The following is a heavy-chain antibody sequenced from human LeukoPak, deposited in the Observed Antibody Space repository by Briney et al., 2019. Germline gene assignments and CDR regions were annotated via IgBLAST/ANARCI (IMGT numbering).Heavy chain of an antibody. CDR1: GDIVSSNSAT. CDR3: ARGVEMATTELDY. CDR2: TYYRSKWYN. V-gene: IGHV6-1*01. J-gene: IGHJ4*02. D-gene: IGHD5-24*01. Sequence: SQTLSLACATSGDIVSSNSATWNWIRQSPLRGLEWLGKTYYRSKWYNDYAASVKSRITINPSTSKNHFSLQLNSVTPEDTAVYYCARGVEMATTELDYWGQGTVVTVSS.